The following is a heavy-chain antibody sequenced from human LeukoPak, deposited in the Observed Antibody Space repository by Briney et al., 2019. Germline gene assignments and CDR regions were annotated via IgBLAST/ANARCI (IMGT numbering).Heavy chain of an antibody. CDR1: GSTFSSYG. CDR2: ISYDGSNK. D-gene: IGHD3-3*01. CDR3: AGTIFGVVPFDY. V-gene: IGHV3-30*03. Sequence: GRSLRLSCAASGSTFSSYGMHWVRQAPGKGLEWVAVISYDGSNKYYADSVKGRFTISRDNSKNTLYLQMNSLRAEDTAVYYCAGTIFGVVPFDYWGQGTLVTVSS. J-gene: IGHJ4*02.